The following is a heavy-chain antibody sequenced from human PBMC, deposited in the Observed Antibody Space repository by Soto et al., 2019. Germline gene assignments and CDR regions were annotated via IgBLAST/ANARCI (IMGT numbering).Heavy chain of an antibody. D-gene: IGHD6-19*01. J-gene: IGHJ4*01. CDR3: ASQQWQGAFGY. CDR1: GDSVSSNSAA. CDR2: TDYRSKWYN. V-gene: IGHV6-1*01. Sequence: SQTRSLTCAIPGDSVSSNSAAWNWSRQSPSRGLEWQGTTDYRSKWYNDDAVSVKSRVTINPDTSKNQSSLPLNSVAPEHPAAYYCASQQWQGAFGYWGQGTLVTVS.